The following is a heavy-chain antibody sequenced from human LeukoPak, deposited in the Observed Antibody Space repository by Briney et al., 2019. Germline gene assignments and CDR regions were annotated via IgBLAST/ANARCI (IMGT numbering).Heavy chain of an antibody. D-gene: IGHD3-10*01. CDR3: ARVVGAGPVPYYVDY. J-gene: IGHJ4*02. Sequence: SETLSLTCTVSGGSISSCGYCWSWIRQHPGKGLEWIGYIYYSGSTYYNPSLKSRVTISVDTSKNQFSLKLSSVTAADTAVYYCARVVGAGPVPYYVDYWGQGTLVT. CDR2: IYYSGST. V-gene: IGHV4-31*03. CDR1: GGSISSCGYC.